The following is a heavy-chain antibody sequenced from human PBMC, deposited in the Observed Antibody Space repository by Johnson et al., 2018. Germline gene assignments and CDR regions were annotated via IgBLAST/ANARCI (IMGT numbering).Heavy chain of an antibody. Sequence: VQLVETGGGVVQPGRSLRLSCAASGFTFSSYGMHWVRQAPGKGLEWVAVIWYDGSQRYYADSVKGRFIISRDNSKNAVHLQMNSLRVEDTAVYYCERRAGGATRYYYYSYMDVWGKGTTVTVSS. D-gene: IGHD1-26*01. CDR3: ERRAGGATRYYYYSYMDV. V-gene: IGHV3-33*01. J-gene: IGHJ6*03. CDR1: GFTFSSYG. CDR2: IWYDGSQR.